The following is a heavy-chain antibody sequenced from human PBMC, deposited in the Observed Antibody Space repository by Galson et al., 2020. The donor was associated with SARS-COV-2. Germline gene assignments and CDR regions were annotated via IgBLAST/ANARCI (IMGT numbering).Heavy chain of an antibody. CDR2: IYYSGST. D-gene: IGHD3-22*01. Sequence: SETLSLTCTVSGGSISSSSYYWGWIRQPPGKGLEWIGSIYYSGSTYYNPSLKSRVTISVDTSKNQFSLKLSSVTAADTAVYYCARHLVNYYDSSGYYLPTEFDYWGQGTLVTVSS. CDR1: GGSISSSSYY. J-gene: IGHJ4*02. V-gene: IGHV4-39*01. CDR3: ARHLVNYYDSSGYYLPTEFDY.